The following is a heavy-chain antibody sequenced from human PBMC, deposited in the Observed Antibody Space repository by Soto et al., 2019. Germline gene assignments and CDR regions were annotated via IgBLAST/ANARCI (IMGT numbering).Heavy chain of an antibody. Sequence: KTXETLSRTCAVSGGSLGSSSYYWGWIRQSPGKGLEWIGNIYYSGNTFYNPSLKSRVTISVDTSKNQFYLHLSSVTAADTAIFYCASIAAPGTTHFDFWGQGTLVTVSS. CDR3: ASIAAPGTTHFDF. CDR1: GGSLGSSSYY. D-gene: IGHD6-13*01. J-gene: IGHJ4*02. CDR2: IYYSGNT. V-gene: IGHV4-39*01.